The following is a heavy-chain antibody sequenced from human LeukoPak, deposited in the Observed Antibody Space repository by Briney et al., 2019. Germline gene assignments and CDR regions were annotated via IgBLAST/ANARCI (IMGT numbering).Heavy chain of an antibody. CDR3: ARDYSSGWYGYFQH. CDR1: GYTFTGYY. D-gene: IGHD6-19*01. Sequence: ASVKVSCKASGYTFTGYYMHWVRQAPGQGLEWMGWINPNSGGTNYAQKFQGRVTMTRDTSISTAYMELSRLRSDDTAVYYCARDYSSGWYGYFQHWGQGTLVTVSS. J-gene: IGHJ1*01. V-gene: IGHV1-2*02. CDR2: INPNSGGT.